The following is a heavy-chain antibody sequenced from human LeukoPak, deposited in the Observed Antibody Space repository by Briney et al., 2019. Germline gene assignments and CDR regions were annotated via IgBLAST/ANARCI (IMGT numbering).Heavy chain of an antibody. V-gene: IGHV1-69*13. J-gene: IGHJ4*02. CDR3: ARVYCSSTSCYYFDY. D-gene: IGHD2-2*01. CDR1: GGTFSSYA. Sequence: ASVKVSCKASGGTFSSYAISWVRQAPGQGLEWMGGIIPIFGTANYAQKFQGRVTITADESTSTAYMELSSLRSEDTAVYYCARVYCSSTSCYYFDYWGQGTLVTVSS. CDR2: IIPIFGTA.